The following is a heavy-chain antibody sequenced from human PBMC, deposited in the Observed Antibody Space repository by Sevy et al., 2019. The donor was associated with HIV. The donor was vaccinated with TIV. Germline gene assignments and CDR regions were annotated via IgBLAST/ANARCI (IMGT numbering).Heavy chain of an antibody. CDR2: ISTYNGET. Sequence: ASVKVSCKTFGYTFTSYGISWVRQAPGQGLEWMGWISTYNGETNSAQKLQGRVTMTTDTSTSTAYMELRSLRSDDTAVSYCARAPSGSQGPGQYFHHWGQGTLVTVSS. J-gene: IGHJ1*01. D-gene: IGHD1-26*01. V-gene: IGHV1-18*01. CDR1: GYTFTSYG. CDR3: ARAPSGSQGPGQYFHH.